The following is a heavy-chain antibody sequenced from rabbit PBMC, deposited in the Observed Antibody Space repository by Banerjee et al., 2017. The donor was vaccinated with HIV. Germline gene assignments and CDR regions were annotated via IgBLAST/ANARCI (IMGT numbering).Heavy chain of an antibody. CDR1: GFDFSSYH. V-gene: IGHV1S7*01. J-gene: IGHJ4*01. CDR3: VRETETYADYAGYGYYFDL. D-gene: IGHD6-1*01. Sequence: QSLEESGGGLVKPGASLTLSCKASGFDFSSYHMSWVRQAPGKGLEWIGIIYAASGSAYYASWVHGRFTISSDNAQNTVDLQMNSLTAADTATYFCVRETETYADYAGYGYYFDLWGPGTLVTVS. CDR2: IYAASGSA.